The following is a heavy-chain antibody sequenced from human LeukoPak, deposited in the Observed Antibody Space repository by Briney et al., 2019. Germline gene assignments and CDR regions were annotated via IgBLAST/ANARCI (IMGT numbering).Heavy chain of an antibody. CDR2: IFYSGST. V-gene: IGHV4-39*01. Sequence: SETLSLTCTVSGGSISSTNYYWGWIRQPPGQGLEWIGSIFYSGSTYYNPSLKSRVTISVDTSKNQFSLRLSSVTAADTAVYYCARYDAGRYGGPMGYFDSWGQGTLVTVSS. CDR1: GGSISSTNYY. J-gene: IGHJ4*02. CDR3: ARYDAGRYGGPMGYFDS. D-gene: IGHD4-23*01.